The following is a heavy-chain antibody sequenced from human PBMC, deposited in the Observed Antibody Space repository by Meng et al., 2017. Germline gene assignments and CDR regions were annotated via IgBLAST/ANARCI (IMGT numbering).Heavy chain of an antibody. D-gene: IGHD1-26*01. V-gene: IGHV3-23*04. CDR3: GTGGDYYSFHY. CDR1: GFTFSSYG. Sequence: VALVGSWGGLVQPGGSLRLSCAASGFTFSSYGMTWVRQTPGKGLEWVSAISGSGSSTYYADSVKGRFTISRDNAKNTLYLQMNSLRGEDTAVYYCGTGGDYYSFHYWGQGTLVTVSS. CDR2: ISGSGSST. J-gene: IGHJ4*02.